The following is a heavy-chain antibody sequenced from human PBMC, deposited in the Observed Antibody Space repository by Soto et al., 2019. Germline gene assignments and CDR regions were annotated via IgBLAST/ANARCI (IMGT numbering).Heavy chain of an antibody. V-gene: IGHV4-31*03. CDR1: GGSISSGGYY. CDR3: ARDTYSSGWYLDY. D-gene: IGHD6-19*01. J-gene: IGHJ4*02. CDR2: IYYSGST. Sequence: SETLSLTCTVSGGSISSGGYYWSWIRQHPGKGLEWIGYIYYSGSTYYNPSLKSRVTISVDTSKNQFSLKLSSVTAADTAVYYCARDTYSSGWYLDYWGQGTLVTVSS.